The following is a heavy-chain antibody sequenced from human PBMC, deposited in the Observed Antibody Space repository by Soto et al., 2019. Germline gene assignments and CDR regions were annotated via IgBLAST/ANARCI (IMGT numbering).Heavy chain of an antibody. J-gene: IGHJ4*02. CDR3: AYESSAANYYFDY. CDR2: INPSGGST. Sequence: QVQLVQSGAEVKKPGASVKVSCKASGFTFTSYSVHWVRQAPGQGLEWMGIINPSGGSTSYAQKFQGRVTMTRDTSTSTVYMELSSLRSEDTAVYYCAYESSAANYYFDYWGQGTLVTVST. V-gene: IGHV1-46*03. D-gene: IGHD2-2*01. CDR1: GFTFTSYS.